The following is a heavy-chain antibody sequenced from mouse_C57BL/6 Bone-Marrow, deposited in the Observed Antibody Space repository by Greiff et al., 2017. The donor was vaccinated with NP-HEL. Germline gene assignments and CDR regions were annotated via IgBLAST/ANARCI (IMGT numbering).Heavy chain of an antibody. Sequence: EVKLVESGGGLVQPGGSMKLSCVASGFTFSNYWMNWVRQSPEKGLEWVAQIRLKSDNYATHYAESVKGRFTISRDDSKSSVYLQMNNLRAEDTGIYYCTAHYGSSPWFAYWGQGTLVTVSA. V-gene: IGHV6-3*01. J-gene: IGHJ3*01. CDR2: IRLKSDNYAT. CDR3: TAHYGSSPWFAY. CDR1: GFTFSNYW. D-gene: IGHD1-1*01.